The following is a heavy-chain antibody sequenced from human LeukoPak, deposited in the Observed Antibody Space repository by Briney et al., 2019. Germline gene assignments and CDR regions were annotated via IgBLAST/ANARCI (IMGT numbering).Heavy chain of an antibody. D-gene: IGHD5-24*01. CDR2: ISSNGGNT. CDR3: VKDLDDYPPSDAFDL. Sequence: GGSLRLSCSASGVTFSDYPMHWVRQAPGKGLESVSTISSNGGNTHYADSVKGRFTISRDNSKNTLYLQMSSLRAEDTAVYYCVKDLDDYPPSDAFDLWGQGTMVTVSS. V-gene: IGHV3-64D*06. J-gene: IGHJ3*01. CDR1: GVTFSDYP.